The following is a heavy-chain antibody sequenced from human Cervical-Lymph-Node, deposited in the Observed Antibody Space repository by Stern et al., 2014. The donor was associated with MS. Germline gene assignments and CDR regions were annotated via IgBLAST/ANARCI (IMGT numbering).Heavy chain of an antibody. D-gene: IGHD3-22*01. CDR2: VYPGDSET. Sequence: VQLVQSGAEVKKPGESLKISCKGSGYSFTTYWIAWVRQMPGKGLEWMGIVYPGDSETRYSPSFQGQVPISADRSIPTAYLQWSSLKASDTAMYYCARHRYYYDSSGYSIFDSWGQGTLVTVSS. V-gene: IGHV5-51*01. J-gene: IGHJ4*02. CDR1: GYSFTTYW. CDR3: ARHRYYYDSSGYSIFDS.